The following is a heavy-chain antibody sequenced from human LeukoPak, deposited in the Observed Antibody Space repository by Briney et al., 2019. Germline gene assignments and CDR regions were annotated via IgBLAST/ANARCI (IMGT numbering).Heavy chain of an antibody. CDR1: GYIFNSYG. J-gene: IGHJ6*02. CDR2: ISAYNGNT. Sequence: AVSVKVSCKASGYIFNSYGITWVRQAPGQGLEWMGWISAYNGNTNYAQKLQGRVTMTTDTSTSTAYMELSSLRSEDTAVYYCARGSIRSNYGMDVWGQGTTVTVSS. V-gene: IGHV1-18*01. CDR3: ARGSIRSNYGMDV.